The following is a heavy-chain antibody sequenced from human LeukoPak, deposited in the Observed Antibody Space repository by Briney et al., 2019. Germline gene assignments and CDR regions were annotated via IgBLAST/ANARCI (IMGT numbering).Heavy chain of an antibody. J-gene: IGHJ6*03. V-gene: IGHV3-21*01. CDR3: AREWELHHYYYYYYMDV. Sequence: PGGSLRLSCAAAVFTFSSYSMNWVRQAPGKGLEWVSSISSSSSYIYYADSVKGRFTISRDNAKNSLYLQMNSLRAEDTAVYYCAREWELHHYYYYYYMDVWGKGTTVTISS. CDR2: ISSSSSYI. D-gene: IGHD1-26*01. CDR1: VFTFSSYS.